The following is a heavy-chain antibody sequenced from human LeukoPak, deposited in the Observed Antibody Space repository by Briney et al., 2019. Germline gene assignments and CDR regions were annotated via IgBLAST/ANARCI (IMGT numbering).Heavy chain of an antibody. J-gene: IGHJ5*02. CDR1: GFTFSDYY. Sequence: GGSLRLSCAASGFTFSDYYMSWIRQAPGKGLEWVSYISSSGSTIYYADSVKGRFTISRDNSKNTLYLQMGSLRSEDTAVYYCARDGLPLYYYDSSGYSRAGNWFDPWGQGTLVTVSS. V-gene: IGHV3-11*01. CDR3: ARDGLPLYYYDSSGYSRAGNWFDP. D-gene: IGHD3-22*01. CDR2: ISSSGSTI.